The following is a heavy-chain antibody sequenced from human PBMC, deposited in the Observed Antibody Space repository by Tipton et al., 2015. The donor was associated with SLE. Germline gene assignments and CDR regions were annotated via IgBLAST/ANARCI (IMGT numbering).Heavy chain of an antibody. Sequence: QSGAEVKKPGSSVKVSCKASGGNFRDYASSWVRQAPGQGLEWMGGIIPMFGTTKYAQKFQGRVTITADESTSTAYMELRSLRSDDTAVYYCARDFAEGTLDIWGQGTLVTVSS. J-gene: IGHJ3*02. CDR3: ARDFAEGTLDI. V-gene: IGHV1-69*01. CDR1: GGNFRDYA. CDR2: IIPMFGTT. D-gene: IGHD1-1*01.